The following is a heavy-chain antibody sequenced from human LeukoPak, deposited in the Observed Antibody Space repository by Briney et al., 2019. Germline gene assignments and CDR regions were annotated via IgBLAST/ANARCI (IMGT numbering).Heavy chain of an antibody. D-gene: IGHD1-26*01. Sequence: SETLSLTCTVSGGSVSSGSYYWSWIRQPPGKGLEWIGYIYYSGSTNYNPSLKSRVTISVDTSKNQFSLKLSSVTAADTAVYYCARDPGLGRENWEVDYYYGMDVWGQGTTVTVSS. CDR1: GGSVSSGSYY. V-gene: IGHV4-61*01. J-gene: IGHJ6*02. CDR3: ARDPGLGRENWEVDYYYGMDV. CDR2: IYYSGST.